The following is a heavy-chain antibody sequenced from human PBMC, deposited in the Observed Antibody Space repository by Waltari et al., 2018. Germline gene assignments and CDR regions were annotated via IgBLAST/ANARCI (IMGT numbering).Heavy chain of an antibody. J-gene: IGHJ6*02. D-gene: IGHD6-13*01. CDR1: GFTFSSYS. CDR2: ISSSSTI. V-gene: IGHV3-48*01. CDR3: ARAGHSSSWYKGYYYYGMDV. Sequence: VQPGGSLRLSCAASGFTFSSYSMNWVRQAPGKGLEWVSYISSSSTIYYADSVKGRFTISRDNAKNSLYLQMNSLRAEDTAVYYCARAGHSSSWYKGYYYYGMDVWGQGTTVTVSS.